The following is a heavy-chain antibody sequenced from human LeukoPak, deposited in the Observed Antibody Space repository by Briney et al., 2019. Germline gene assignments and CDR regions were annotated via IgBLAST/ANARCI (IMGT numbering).Heavy chain of an antibody. V-gene: IGHV1-3*01. CDR1: GYTFTSYA. CDR3: AGPKAAPNYYYYGMDV. J-gene: IGHJ6*02. D-gene: IGHD6-6*01. Sequence: ASVKVSCKASGYTFTSYAMHWVRQAPGQRLEWMGRINAGNGNTKYSQKFQGRVTITRDTSASTAYMELSSLRSEDTAVYYCAGPKAAPNYYYYGMDVWGQGTTVTVSS. CDR2: INAGNGNT.